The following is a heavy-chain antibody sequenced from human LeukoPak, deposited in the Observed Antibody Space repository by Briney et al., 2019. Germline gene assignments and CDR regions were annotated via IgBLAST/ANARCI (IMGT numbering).Heavy chain of an antibody. CDR1: GYTFTGYY. Sequence: ASVTVSCKASGYTFTGYYIHWVRQAPGQGVAWMGWIYPNSGGTNYAQKFQGRVNMTRATSISTAYMELSRLRSDDTAMYYCARVHYYGDYSNDYWGQGTLVTVSS. CDR2: IYPNSGGT. V-gene: IGHV1-2*02. J-gene: IGHJ4*02. D-gene: IGHD4-17*01. CDR3: ARVHYYGDYSNDY.